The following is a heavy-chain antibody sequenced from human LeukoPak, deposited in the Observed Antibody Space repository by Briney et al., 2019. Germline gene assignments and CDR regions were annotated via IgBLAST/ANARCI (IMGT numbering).Heavy chain of an antibody. V-gene: IGHV1-2*02. J-gene: IGHJ4*02. CDR3: ARAIAARREDY. Sequence: ASVKVSCKASGYTFTCYYIHWVRQAPGQGLEWMGWINPNSGGTNYAQKFQGRVTMTRDTSISTTYMELSRLRSDDTAVYYCARAIAARREDYWGQGTLVTVSS. D-gene: IGHD6-6*01. CDR2: INPNSGGT. CDR1: GYTFTCYY.